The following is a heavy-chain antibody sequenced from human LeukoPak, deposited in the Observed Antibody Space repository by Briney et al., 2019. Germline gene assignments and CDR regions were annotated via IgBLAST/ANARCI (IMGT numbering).Heavy chain of an antibody. Sequence: SETLSLTCTVSGGSISSSSYSWGWIRQPPGKGLEWIGSIYYGGSTYYNPSLKSRVTISVDTSKNQFSLKLSSVTAADTAVYYCARADYSSTWSHDYYYMDVWGKGTTVTVSS. CDR3: ARADYSSTWSHDYYYMDV. D-gene: IGHD6-13*01. V-gene: IGHV4-39*07. CDR1: GGSISSSSYS. J-gene: IGHJ6*03. CDR2: IYYGGST.